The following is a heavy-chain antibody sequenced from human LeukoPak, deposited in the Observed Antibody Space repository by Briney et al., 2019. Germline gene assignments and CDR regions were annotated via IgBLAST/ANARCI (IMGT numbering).Heavy chain of an antibody. CDR3: ARASGSPDDAFDI. Sequence: GGSLRLSCAASGFTFSSYSMNWVRQAPGKGLEWVPSISSSSSYIYYADSVKGRFTISRDNAKNSLYLQMNSLRAEDRAVYYCARASGSPDDAFDIWGQGTMVTVSS. CDR1: GFTFSSYS. V-gene: IGHV3-21*01. J-gene: IGHJ3*02. D-gene: IGHD1-26*01. CDR2: ISSSSSYI.